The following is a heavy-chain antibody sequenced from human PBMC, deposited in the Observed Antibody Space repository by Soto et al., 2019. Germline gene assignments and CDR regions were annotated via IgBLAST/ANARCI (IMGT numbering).Heavy chain of an antibody. V-gene: IGHV1-18*01. CDR1: GYTFARHG. CDR2: INPYNGNT. J-gene: IGHJ4*02. D-gene: IGHD2-2*01. Sequence: QVQLVQSRAEVKQPGASVKVSCEASGYTFARHGINWVRQAPGQGLEWMGWINPYNGNTKYAQKIQGRVTMTTDTSTSTAYMELWSLRSDDTAVYYCARGPTSSRVDFWGQGTLVTVSS. CDR3: ARGPTSSRVDF.